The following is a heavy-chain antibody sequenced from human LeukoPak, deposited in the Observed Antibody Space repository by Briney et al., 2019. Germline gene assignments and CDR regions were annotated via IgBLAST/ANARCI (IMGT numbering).Heavy chain of an antibody. J-gene: IGHJ5*02. Sequence: GASVKVSCKTSGDTFTTYVIIWVRQAPGQGLEWMGGIIPLFGTPNYAQRLQGRVTITADKSTKTAYMELSSLRSEDTAVYYCARAGIPGYCTNVTCSNWLDPWGQGTLVTVSS. V-gene: IGHV1-69*06. CDR2: IIPLFGTP. CDR3: ARAGIPGYCTNVTCSNWLDP. CDR1: GDTFTTYV. D-gene: IGHD2-8*01.